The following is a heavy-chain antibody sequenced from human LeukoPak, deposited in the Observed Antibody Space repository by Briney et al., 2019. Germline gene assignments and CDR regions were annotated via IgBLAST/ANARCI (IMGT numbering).Heavy chain of an antibody. CDR2: IHTSGST. D-gene: IGHD3-10*01. Sequence: SETLSLTCTVAGGSISSYYWSWIRQPAGKGLEWIGRIHTSGSTNYNPSLKSRVTMSVDTSKNQFSLKLSSVTAADTAVYYCARGVVRGLLIRRYFDLWGRGTLVTVSS. J-gene: IGHJ2*01. CDR1: GGSISSYY. V-gene: IGHV4-4*07. CDR3: ARGVVRGLLIRRYFDL.